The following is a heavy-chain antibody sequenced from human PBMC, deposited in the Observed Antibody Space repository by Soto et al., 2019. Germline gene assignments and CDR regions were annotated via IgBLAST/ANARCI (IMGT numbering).Heavy chain of an antibody. CDR2: ISAYNGNT. J-gene: IGHJ3*02. V-gene: IGHV1-18*01. CDR3: ARGTTIFGVVNGAFDI. CDR1: GYTFTSYG. Sequence: VSVKVSCKASGYTFTSYGISWVRQAPGQGLEWMGWISAYNGNTNYAQKLQGRVTMTTDTSTSTAYMELRSLRSDDTAVYYCARGTTIFGVVNGAFDIWGQGTMVTVSS. D-gene: IGHD3-3*01.